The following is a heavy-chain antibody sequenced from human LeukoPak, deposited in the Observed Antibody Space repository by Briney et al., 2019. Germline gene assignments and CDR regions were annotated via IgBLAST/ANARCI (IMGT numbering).Heavy chain of an antibody. D-gene: IGHD2-2*01. CDR2: IYPGDSNT. CDR3: ARFPSEVVPAATQRLYYYYYYMDV. CDR1: GYSFTSYW. V-gene: IGHV5-51*01. J-gene: IGHJ6*03. Sequence: GESLKISCKGSGYSFTSYWRGWVRQIPGKGLNWMGIIYPGDSNTTYSPSFQGQLTISADKSISTAYLQWSSLKAFDTAMYYCARFPSEVVPAATQRLYYYYYYMDVWGKGTTVTVSS.